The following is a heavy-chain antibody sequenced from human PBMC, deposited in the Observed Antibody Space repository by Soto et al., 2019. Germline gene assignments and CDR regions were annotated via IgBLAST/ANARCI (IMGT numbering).Heavy chain of an antibody. CDR3: ARFGRTGTTGVVAFAV. CDR2: IIPIFGTA. CDR1: RGTLSTHA. V-gene: IGHV1-69*13. Sequence: SVKVSCKDSRGTLSTHAITCVRQAPGQGLEWMGGIIPIFGTANYAQKFQGRVTITADESTSTAYMDPSSLRSEDTAVYYCARFGRTGTTGVVAFAVGGTGTMDT. J-gene: IGHJ3*01. D-gene: IGHD1-1*01.